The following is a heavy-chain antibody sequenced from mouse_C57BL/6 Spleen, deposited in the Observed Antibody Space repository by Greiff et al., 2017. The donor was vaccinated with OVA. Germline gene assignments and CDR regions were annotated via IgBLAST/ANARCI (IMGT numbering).Heavy chain of an antibody. J-gene: IGHJ1*03. CDR3: TRPRSYGSSYWYFDV. CDR1: GFTFSDAW. CDR2: IRNKANNHAT. V-gene: IGHV6-6*01. D-gene: IGHD1-1*01. Sequence: DVKLQESGGGLVQPGGSMKLSCAASGFTFSDAWMDWVRQSPEKGLEWVAEIRNKANNHATYYAESVKGRFTISRDDSKSSVYLQMNSLRAEDTGIYYLTRPRSYGSSYWYFDVWGTGTPVTVPP.